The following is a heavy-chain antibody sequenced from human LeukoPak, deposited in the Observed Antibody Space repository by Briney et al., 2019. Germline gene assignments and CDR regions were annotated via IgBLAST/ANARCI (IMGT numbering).Heavy chain of an antibody. J-gene: IGHJ5*02. D-gene: IGHD3-22*01. CDR1: GYSFTSYW. CDR3: ARRAYYYDSSGSIGHWFDP. V-gene: IGHV5-51*01. CDR2: IYPGDSDT. Sequence: GESLKISCKGSGYSFTSYWIGWVRQMPGKGLEWMGIIYPGDSDTRYSPSFQCQVTISADKSISTAYLQWSSLKASDTAMYYCARRAYYYDSSGSIGHWFDPWGQGTLVTVSS.